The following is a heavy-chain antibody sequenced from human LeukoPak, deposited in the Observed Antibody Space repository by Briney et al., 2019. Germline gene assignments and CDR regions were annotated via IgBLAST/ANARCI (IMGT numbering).Heavy chain of an antibody. CDR2: IIPIFGIA. D-gene: IGHD3-22*01. CDR1: GGTFSSYA. CDR3: ARDLYDSIHDY. Sequence: SVKVSFKASGGTFSSYAISWVRQAPGQGLEWMGRIIPIFGIANYAQKFQGRVTITADKSTSTAYMELSSLRSEDTAVYYCARDLYDSIHDYWGQGTLVTVSS. V-gene: IGHV1-69*04. J-gene: IGHJ4*02.